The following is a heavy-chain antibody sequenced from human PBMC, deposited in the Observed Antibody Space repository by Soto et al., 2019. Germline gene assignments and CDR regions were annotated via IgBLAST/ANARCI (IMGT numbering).Heavy chain of an antibody. Sequence: GESLKISCKGSGYSFTSYWIGWVRQMPGKGLEWMGIIYPGDSDTRYSPSFQGQVTISADKSISTAYLQWSSLKASDTAMYYCARSAGIAAAGSPPFFDYWGQGTLVTVSS. CDR2: IYPGDSDT. D-gene: IGHD6-13*01. CDR1: GYSFTSYW. CDR3: ARSAGIAAAGSPPFFDY. V-gene: IGHV5-51*01. J-gene: IGHJ4*02.